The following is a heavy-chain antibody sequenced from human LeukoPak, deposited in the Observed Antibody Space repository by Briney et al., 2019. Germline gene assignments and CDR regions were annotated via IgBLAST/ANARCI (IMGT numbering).Heavy chain of an antibody. J-gene: IGHJ5*02. D-gene: IGHD2-2*01. Sequence: GASVKVSCKASGGTFSSYAISWVRQAPGQGLEWMGGIIPIFGTANYAQKFQGRVTITADESTSTAYMELSSLRSEDTAVYYCARDRESIVVVPAAGYNWFDPWGQGTLVTVSS. CDR2: IIPIFGTA. V-gene: IGHV1-69*13. CDR1: GGTFSSYA. CDR3: ARDRESIVVVPAAGYNWFDP.